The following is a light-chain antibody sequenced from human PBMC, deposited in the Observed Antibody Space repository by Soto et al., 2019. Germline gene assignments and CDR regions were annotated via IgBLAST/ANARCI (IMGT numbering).Light chain of an antibody. J-gene: IGLJ2*01. CDR2: SNV. Sequence: QLVLTQPPSASGTPGQRVTISCSGGSSNIGSNPVHWYRQLPGTAPKLLLYSNVQRPSGVPDRVSGSKSGTSASLAISGLQSEDEADYYCAAWDDSLIAVVFGGGTKLTVL. CDR1: SSNIGSNP. CDR3: AAWDDSLIAVV. V-gene: IGLV1-44*01.